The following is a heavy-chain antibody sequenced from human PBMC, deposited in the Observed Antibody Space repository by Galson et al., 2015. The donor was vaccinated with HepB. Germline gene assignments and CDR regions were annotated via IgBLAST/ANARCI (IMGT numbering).Heavy chain of an antibody. J-gene: IGHJ4*02. Sequence: SVKVSCKASGYTFTSYGISWVRQAPGQGLEWMGWISAYNGNTNYAQKLQGRVTMTTDTSTSTAYMELRSLRSDDTAVYYCARIQDDFSTPYYFDYWGQGTLVTVSS. CDR2: ISAYNGNT. D-gene: IGHD3/OR15-3a*01. V-gene: IGHV1-18*01. CDR3: ARIQDDFSTPYYFDY. CDR1: GYTFTSYG.